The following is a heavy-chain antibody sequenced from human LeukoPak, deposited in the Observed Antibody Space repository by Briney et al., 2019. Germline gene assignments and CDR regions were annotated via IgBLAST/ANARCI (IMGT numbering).Heavy chain of an antibody. J-gene: IGHJ4*02. CDR2: ISYDGSNK. D-gene: IGHD3-22*01. Sequence: GGSLRLSCAASGFTFSSYAMHWVRQAPGRGLEWVAAISYDGSNKYYADSVKGRFTISRDNSKNTLYLQMNSLRAEDTAVYYCARDPDSSGYSIDYWGQGTLVTVSS. CDR1: GFTFSSYA. CDR3: ARDPDSSGYSIDY. V-gene: IGHV3-30-3*01.